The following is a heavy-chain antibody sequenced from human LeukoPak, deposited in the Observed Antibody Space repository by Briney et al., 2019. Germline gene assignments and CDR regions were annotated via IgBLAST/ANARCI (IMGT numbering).Heavy chain of an antibody. D-gene: IGHD4-17*01. CDR1: GFTFSSYA. CDR3: ARGRDYGDPGYGLDV. V-gene: IGHV3-30-3*01. CDR2: ISYDGSNK. J-gene: IGHJ6*02. Sequence: GGSLRLSCAASGFTFSSYAMHWVRQAPGKGLEWVAVISYDGSNKYYEDSVKGRFTISRDNVKNTLYLQMNRLRVEDMAVYYCARGRDYGDPGYGLDVWGQGTTVTVSS.